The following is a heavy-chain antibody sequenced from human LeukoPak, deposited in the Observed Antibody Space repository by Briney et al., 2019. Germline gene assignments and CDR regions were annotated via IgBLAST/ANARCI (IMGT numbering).Heavy chain of an antibody. CDR2: IYTTGAT. J-gene: IGHJ4*02. CDR3: GRQGYTASYYFLDF. CDR1: SGSIKSYY. Sequence: SETLSLTCTVSSGSIKSYYWGWVRQPPGKGLEWIGRIYTTGATQYNPSLKSRVTMSIDTSTNQFSLNLTSMTAADTAVYYCGRQGYTASYYFLDFWGQGTLVAVS. D-gene: IGHD1-26*01. V-gene: IGHV4-4*07.